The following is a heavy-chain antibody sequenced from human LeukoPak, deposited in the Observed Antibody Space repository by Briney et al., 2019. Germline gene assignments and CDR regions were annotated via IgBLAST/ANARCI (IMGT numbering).Heavy chain of an antibody. CDR2: ISGSGGST. D-gene: IGHD4-17*01. J-gene: IGHJ6*03. V-gene: IGHV3-23*01. Sequence: GGSLRLSCAASGFTFSSYALSWVRQAPGKGLEWVSAISGSGGSTYYADSVKGRFTISRDNSKNTLYLQMNSLRAEDTAVYYCAKSPGGGDYNYYYYYMDVWGKGTTVTVSS. CDR1: GFTFSSYA. CDR3: AKSPGGGDYNYYYYYMDV.